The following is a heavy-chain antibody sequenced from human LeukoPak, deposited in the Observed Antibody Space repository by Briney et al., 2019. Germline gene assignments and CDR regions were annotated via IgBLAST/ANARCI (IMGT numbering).Heavy chain of an antibody. CDR1: GGSISSGGYS. J-gene: IGHJ4*02. CDR2: IYHSGST. V-gene: IGHV4-30-2*01. Sequence: SETLSLTCAVSGGSISSGGYSWSWIRQPPGKGLEWIGYIYHSGSTYYNPSLKSRVTISVDRSKNQFSLKLSSVTAADMAVYYCARERYGDYFDYWGQGTLVTVSS. CDR3: ARERYGDYFDY. D-gene: IGHD3-9*01.